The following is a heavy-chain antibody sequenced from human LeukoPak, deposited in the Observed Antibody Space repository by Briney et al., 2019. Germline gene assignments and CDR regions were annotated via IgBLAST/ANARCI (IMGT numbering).Heavy chain of an antibody. CDR1: GYTFTGYY. CDR3: ARGSDCYDSSGYLN. D-gene: IGHD3-22*01. CDR2: INPNSGGT. V-gene: IGHV1-2*06. J-gene: IGHJ4*02. Sequence: ASVKVSCKASGYTFTGYYMHWVRQAPGQGLEWMGRINPNSGGTNYAQKFQGRVTMTRDTSISTAYMELSRLRSDDTAVYYCARGSDCYDSSGYLNWGQGTLVTVSS.